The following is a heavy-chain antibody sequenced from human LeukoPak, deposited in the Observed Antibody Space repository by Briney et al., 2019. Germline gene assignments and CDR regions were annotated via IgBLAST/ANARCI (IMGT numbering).Heavy chain of an antibody. Sequence: SVKLSCKTSGGTFSSYTITWVRQAPGQGLEWMGGIIPIFGTANYAQKFQGRVTITADESKSTAYMELSSLRSEDTAVYYCARAGSSGWDYYFDYWGQGTLVTVSS. D-gene: IGHD6-19*01. CDR2: IIPIFGTA. V-gene: IGHV1-69*01. CDR3: ARAGSSGWDYYFDY. CDR1: GGTFSSYT. J-gene: IGHJ4*02.